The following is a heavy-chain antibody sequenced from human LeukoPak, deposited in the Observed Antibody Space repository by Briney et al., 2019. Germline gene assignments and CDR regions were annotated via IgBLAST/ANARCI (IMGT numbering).Heavy chain of an antibody. CDR2: IYYSGST. J-gene: IGHJ4*02. CDR1: GGAINSSSYH. Sequence: PSETLSLICTVSGGAINSSSYHWGWIRQPPGKGLEWIGSIYYSGSTYYNSSLKSRVTISVDASKHQFSLKLSSVTAADTAAYFCTRLCIKSSCYTWDYWGQGALVTVSS. D-gene: IGHD2-2*02. CDR3: TRLCIKSSCYTWDY. V-gene: IGHV4-39*01.